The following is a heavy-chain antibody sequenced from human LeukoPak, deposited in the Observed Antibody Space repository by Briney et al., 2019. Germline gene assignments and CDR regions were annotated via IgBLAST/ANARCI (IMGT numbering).Heavy chain of an antibody. D-gene: IGHD4-17*01. J-gene: IGHJ4*02. V-gene: IGHV3-23*01. Sequence: PGGSLRFSCAASGFTFSSYAMSWVRQAPGKGLEWVSAISGSGGSTYYADSVKGRFTISRDNSKNTLYLQMNSLRAEDTAVYYCAKLVGDDYGAAFDYWGQGTLVTVSS. CDR1: GFTFSSYA. CDR3: AKLVGDDYGAAFDY. CDR2: ISGSGGST.